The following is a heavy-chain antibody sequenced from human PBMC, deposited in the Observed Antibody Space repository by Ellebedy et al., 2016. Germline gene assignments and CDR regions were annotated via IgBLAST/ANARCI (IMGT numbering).Heavy chain of an antibody. CDR1: GGSFSGYY. Sequence: SETLSLXXAVYGGSFSGYYWSWIRQPPGKGLEWIGEINHSGSTNYNPSLKSRVTISVDTSKNQFSLKLSSVTAADTAVYYCARGRYYGSGTRENWYFDLWGRGTLVTVSS. CDR3: ARGRYYGSGTRENWYFDL. CDR2: INHSGST. D-gene: IGHD3-10*01. J-gene: IGHJ2*01. V-gene: IGHV4-34*01.